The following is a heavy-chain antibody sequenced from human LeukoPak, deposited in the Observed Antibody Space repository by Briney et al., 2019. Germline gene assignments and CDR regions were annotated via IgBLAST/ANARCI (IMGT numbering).Heavy chain of an antibody. D-gene: IGHD3-22*01. CDR3: VYYDSSGYYGYPGAFDY. Sequence: PGGSLRLSCAASGFTFSGYALSWVRQAPGKGLEWVSTISGSATSTYYADSVKGRFTISRDNTRNTLYLRMNSLRAEDTAVYYCVYYDSSGYYGYPGAFDYWGQGTLVTVSS. CDR2: ISGSATST. CDR1: GFTFSGYA. V-gene: IGHV3-23*01. J-gene: IGHJ4*02.